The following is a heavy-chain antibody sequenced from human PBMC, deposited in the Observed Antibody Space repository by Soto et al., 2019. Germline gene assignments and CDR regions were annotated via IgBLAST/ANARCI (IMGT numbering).Heavy chain of an antibody. J-gene: IGHJ5*02. CDR2: IYYSGST. V-gene: IGHV4-31*03. Sequence: SETLALTCTVSGGSIRSGGYYWSWIRQHPGKGLEWIGYIYYSGSTYYNPSLKSRVTISVDTSKNQFSLKLSSVTAADTAVYYCARDRMEYWLDPWGQGTLVTVSS. CDR3: ARDRMEYWLDP. D-gene: IGHD3-3*01. CDR1: GGSIRSGGYY.